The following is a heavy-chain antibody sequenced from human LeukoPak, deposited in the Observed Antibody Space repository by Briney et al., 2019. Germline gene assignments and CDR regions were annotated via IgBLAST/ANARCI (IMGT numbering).Heavy chain of an antibody. CDR1: GFAFSSYS. CDR3: ARDPYDFWSGYSSDNWFDP. D-gene: IGHD3-3*01. J-gene: IGHJ5*02. Sequence: SGGSLRLSCAASGFAFSSYSMNWVRQAPGKGLEWVSYISSSSSTIYYADSVKGRFTISRDNAKNSLYLQMNSLRAEDTAVYYCARDPYDFWSGYSSDNWFDPWGQGTLVTVSS. V-gene: IGHV3-48*01. CDR2: ISSSSSTI.